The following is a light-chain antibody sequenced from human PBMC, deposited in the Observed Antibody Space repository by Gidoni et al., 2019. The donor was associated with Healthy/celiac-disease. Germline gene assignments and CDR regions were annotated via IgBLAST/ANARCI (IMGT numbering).Light chain of an antibody. CDR3: QQRSDWPPLT. Sequence: EIVLTQSPATLSLSPGERATLSCRASQSVSSYLAWYQQKPGQAPRLLIYDASNRATGIPARFSGGGSGTDYTLTISSLGPEDFAVYYCQQRSDWPPLTFGGGTKVEIK. J-gene: IGKJ4*01. CDR1: QSVSSY. V-gene: IGKV3-11*01. CDR2: DAS.